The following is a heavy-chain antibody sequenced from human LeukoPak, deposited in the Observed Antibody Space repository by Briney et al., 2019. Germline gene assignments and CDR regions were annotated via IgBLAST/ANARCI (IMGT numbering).Heavy chain of an antibody. CDR3: ATTGDGWQQYYFDF. D-gene: IGHD2-21*01. CDR2: MYYSGST. Sequence: SETLSLTCTVSGGSIGSTSHYWGWIRQPPGKGLDWIGSMYYSGSTYYNPSLKSRVTISIDTSKNQFSLKLSSVTAADTAVYYCATTGDGWQQYYFDFWGQGTLVTVSS. V-gene: IGHV4-39*01. J-gene: IGHJ4*02. CDR1: GGSIGSTSHY.